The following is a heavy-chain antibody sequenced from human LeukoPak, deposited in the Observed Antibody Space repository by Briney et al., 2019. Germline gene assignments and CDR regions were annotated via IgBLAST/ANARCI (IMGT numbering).Heavy chain of an antibody. V-gene: IGHV3-23*01. CDR3: AKGSSESWYYYYMDV. Sequence: PGGSLRLSCAASGFTFSSQTMSWVRQAPGKGLEWVSAISGSGGSTYYADSVKGRFTISRDNSKNTLYLQMNSLRAEDTAVYYCAKGSSESWYYYYMDVWGKGTTVTVSS. D-gene: IGHD6-13*01. CDR1: GFTFSSQT. J-gene: IGHJ6*03. CDR2: ISGSGGST.